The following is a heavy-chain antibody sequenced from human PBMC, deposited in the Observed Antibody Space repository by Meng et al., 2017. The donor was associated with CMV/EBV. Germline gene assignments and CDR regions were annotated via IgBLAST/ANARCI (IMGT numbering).Heavy chain of an antibody. V-gene: IGHV4-59*01. CDR2: IYYSGST. D-gene: IGHD3-3*01. Sequence: VQLQESGPGLVKPSETLSLTCTVSGGSISSYYWSWIRQPPGKGLEWIGYIYYSGSTNYNPSLKSRVTLSVDTSKNQFSLKLSSVTAADTAVYYCASSVYYDFWSGSQTFDYWGQGTLVTVSS. CDR1: GGSISSYY. CDR3: ASSVYYDFWSGSQTFDY. J-gene: IGHJ4*02.